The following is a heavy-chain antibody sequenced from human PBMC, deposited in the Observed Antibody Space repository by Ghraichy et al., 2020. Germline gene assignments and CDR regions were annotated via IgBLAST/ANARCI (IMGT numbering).Heavy chain of an antibody. CDR1: GGSFSGYY. V-gene: IGHV4-34*01. CDR3: ARTRVVVVPRYYYYYGMDV. J-gene: IGHJ6*02. D-gene: IGHD2-2*01. Sequence: ETLSLTCAVYGGSFSGYYWSWIRQPPGKGLEWIGEINHSGSTNYNPSLKSRVTISVDTSKNQFSLKLSSVTAADTAVYYCARTRVVVVPRYYYYYGMDVWGQGTTVTVSS. CDR2: INHSGST.